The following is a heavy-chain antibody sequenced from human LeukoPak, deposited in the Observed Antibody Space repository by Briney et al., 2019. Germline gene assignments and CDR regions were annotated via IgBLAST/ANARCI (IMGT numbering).Heavy chain of an antibody. CDR2: ISNNGGYK. CDR3: AREPIDGDCQFDY. V-gene: IGHV3-33*07. D-gene: IGHD2-21*02. J-gene: IGHJ4*02. Sequence: GGSLRLSCVVSGFSFSSYGFYWVRQAPGKGLEWVAVISNNGGYKHYTDSVKGRFTISRDDSKNTVYLQMNSLRAEDEALYYCAREPIDGDCQFDYWGQGTLVTVSS. CDR1: GFSFSSYG.